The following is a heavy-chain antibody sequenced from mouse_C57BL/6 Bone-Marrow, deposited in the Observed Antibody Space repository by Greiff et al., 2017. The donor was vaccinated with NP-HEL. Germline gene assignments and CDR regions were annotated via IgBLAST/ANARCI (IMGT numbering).Heavy chain of an antibody. V-gene: IGHV14-2*01. J-gene: IGHJ3*01. Sequence: VQLKESGAELVKPGASVKLSCTASGFNIKDYYMHWVKQRTEQGLEWIGRIDPEDGETKYVPKFQGKATITADTSSNTAYLQLSSLTSEDTAVYYCAPYYYGSGFAYWGQGTLVTVSA. CDR3: APYYYGSGFAY. CDR1: GFNIKDYY. D-gene: IGHD1-1*01. CDR2: IDPEDGET.